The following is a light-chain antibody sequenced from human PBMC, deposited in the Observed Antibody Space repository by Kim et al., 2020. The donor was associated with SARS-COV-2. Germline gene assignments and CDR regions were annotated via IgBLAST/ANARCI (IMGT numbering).Light chain of an antibody. CDR2: QDK. CDR3: QAWDSSTHNYV. J-gene: IGLJ1*01. Sequence: PGHKASRTCSGYKVGDKYVSWYQQKPGQSPVVVIYQDKQRPSGIPERCSGSNSGNTATLTIGGTQAMDEADYYCQAWDSSTHNYVFGAGTKVTVL. CDR1: KVGDKY. V-gene: IGLV3-1*01.